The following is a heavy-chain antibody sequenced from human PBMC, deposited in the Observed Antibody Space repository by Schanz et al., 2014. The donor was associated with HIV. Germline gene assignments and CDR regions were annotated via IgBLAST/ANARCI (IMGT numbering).Heavy chain of an antibody. D-gene: IGHD3-22*01. CDR3: AKDRNYYESKYRGKGNYYYYYGMDV. CDR1: GFTFRSYA. V-gene: IGHV3-30*18. Sequence: EHLLESGGGLVQPGGSLRLTCAASGFTFRSYAMTWVRQAPGKGLDWVAVMSYDGTKKHYADSVKGRFTISRDNSKNSLYLVIKSLRAEDAAVYYCAKDRNYYESKYRGKGNYYYYYGMDVWGQGTTVTVSS. J-gene: IGHJ6*02. CDR2: MSYDGTKK.